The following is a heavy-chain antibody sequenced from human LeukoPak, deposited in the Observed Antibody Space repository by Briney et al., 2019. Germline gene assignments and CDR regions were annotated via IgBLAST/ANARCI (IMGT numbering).Heavy chain of an antibody. V-gene: IGHV1-46*01. CDR1: GFTFTDYC. CDR3: ARDHDYGDYEGPAAFDY. D-gene: IGHD4-17*01. J-gene: IGHJ4*02. CDR2: MSPSGGRT. Sequence: GASVKVSCKAFGFTFTDYCMHWLRQAPGQGLEWMGEMSPSGGRTSYAQKFQGRVTMTRDTSTSTVYMELTSLSSEDTAVYYCARDHDYGDYEGPAAFDYWGSGTLVTVSS.